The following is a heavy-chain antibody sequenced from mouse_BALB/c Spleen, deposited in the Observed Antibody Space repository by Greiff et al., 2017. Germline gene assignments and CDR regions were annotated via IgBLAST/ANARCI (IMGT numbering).Heavy chain of an antibody. CDR2: IDPETGGT. V-gene: IGHV1-15*01. J-gene: IGHJ2*01. CDR1: GYTFTDYE. Sequence: QVQLQQSGAELVRPGASVTLSCKASGYTFTDYEMHWVKQTPVHGLEWIGAIDPETGGTAYNQKFKGKATLTADKSSSTAYMELRSLTSEDSAVYYCTRYYYGSSPWDYWGQGTTLTVSS. D-gene: IGHD1-1*01. CDR3: TRYYYGSSPWDY.